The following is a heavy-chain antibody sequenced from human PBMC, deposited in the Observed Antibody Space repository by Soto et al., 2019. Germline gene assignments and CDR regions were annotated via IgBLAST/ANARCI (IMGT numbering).Heavy chain of an antibody. CDR3: ARAVLACSGGSCPLAWGYFQH. CDR2: INAGNGNT. V-gene: IGHV1-3*01. D-gene: IGHD2-15*01. CDR1: GYTFTSYA. Sequence: QVQLVQSGTEVREPGASVKVSCKASGYTFTSYAMHWVRQAPGQRLEWMGWINAGNGNTKYSQKFQGRVTITRDTSASTAYMGLSSLRSEDTAVYYCARAVLACSGGSCPLAWGYFQHWGQGTLVTVSS. J-gene: IGHJ1*01.